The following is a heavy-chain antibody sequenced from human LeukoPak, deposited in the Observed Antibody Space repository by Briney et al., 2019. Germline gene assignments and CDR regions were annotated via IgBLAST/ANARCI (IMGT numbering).Heavy chain of an antibody. CDR1: GYTFTGYY. J-gene: IGHJ5*02. Sequence: GASVKVSCKASGYTFTGYYMHWVRQAPGQGLEWMGWINPNSGGTNYAQKFQGWVTMTRDTSISTAYMELSRLRSDDTAVYYCARGGLSGQWSFDPWGQGTLVTVSS. V-gene: IGHV1-2*04. CDR2: INPNSGGT. D-gene: IGHD2-15*01. CDR3: ARGGLSGQWSFDP.